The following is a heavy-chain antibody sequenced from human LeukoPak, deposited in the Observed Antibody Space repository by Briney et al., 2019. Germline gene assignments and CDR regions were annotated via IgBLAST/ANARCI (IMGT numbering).Heavy chain of an antibody. D-gene: IGHD4-17*01. J-gene: IGHJ4*02. CDR3: ARSPYRDYARAPFAY. V-gene: IGHV4-34*01. Sequence: PSETLSLTCAVYGGSFSGYYWSWIRQPPGKGLEWIGEINHSGSTNYNPSLKSRVTISVDTSKNQFSLKLSSVTAADTAVYYCARSPYRDYARAPFAYWGQGTLVTVSS. CDR1: GGSFSGYY. CDR2: INHSGST.